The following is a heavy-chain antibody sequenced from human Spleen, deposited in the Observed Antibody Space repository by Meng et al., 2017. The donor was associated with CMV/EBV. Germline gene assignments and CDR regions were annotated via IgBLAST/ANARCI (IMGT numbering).Heavy chain of an antibody. CDR3: ASSYYDILTGYYPLDY. V-gene: IGHV3-21*01. D-gene: IGHD3-9*01. CDR1: GFTFSSYS. CDR2: ISSSSSYI. Sequence: ETLSLTCAASGFTFSSYSMNWVRQAPGKGLEWVSSISSSSSYIYYADSVKGRFTISRDNAKNSLYLQMNSLRAEDTAVYYCASSYYDILTGYYPLDYWGQGTLVTVSS. J-gene: IGHJ4*02.